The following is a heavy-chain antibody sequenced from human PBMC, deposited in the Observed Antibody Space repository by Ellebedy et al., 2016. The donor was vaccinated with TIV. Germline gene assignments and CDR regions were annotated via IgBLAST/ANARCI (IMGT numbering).Heavy chain of an antibody. Sequence: PGGSLRLPCDASGFIFSNYDMHWVRQVAGKGLEWVSGFGIGGDAYYRASVRGRFTISREDAKSSLFLQMNSLTVGDTAVYYCARGARGGENWHFDLWGRGTLVAVSS. V-gene: IGHV3-13*01. CDR2: FGIGGDA. D-gene: IGHD3-16*01. J-gene: IGHJ2*01. CDR3: ARGARGGENWHFDL. CDR1: GFIFSNYD.